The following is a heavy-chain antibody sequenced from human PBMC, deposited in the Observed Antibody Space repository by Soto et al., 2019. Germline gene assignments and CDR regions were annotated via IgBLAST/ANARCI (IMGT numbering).Heavy chain of an antibody. D-gene: IGHD4-17*01. Sequence: SETLSLTCAVYGGSFSGYYWSWIRQPPGKGLEWIGEINHSGSTNYNPSLKSRLTISVDTSKNQFSLKLSTVTAADTAVYYCARVWTDYGDYYFDYWGQGTLVTVSS. J-gene: IGHJ4*02. CDR3: ARVWTDYGDYYFDY. CDR1: GGSFSGYY. V-gene: IGHV4-34*01. CDR2: INHSGST.